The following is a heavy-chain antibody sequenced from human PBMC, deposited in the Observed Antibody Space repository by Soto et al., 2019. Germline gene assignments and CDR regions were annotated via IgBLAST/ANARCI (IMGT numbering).Heavy chain of an antibody. Sequence: XATLSLTCAVYGGCFSGYYLSWIRQPPGKGLEWIGEINHSGSTNYNPSLNSRVTISVDTSKNQFSLKLSSVTAADTAVYYCARLSRSWHGHYYYGMDVWGQGTTVTV. J-gene: IGHJ6*02. D-gene: IGHD6-13*01. CDR3: ARLSRSWHGHYYYGMDV. CDR1: GGCFSGYY. CDR2: INHSGST. V-gene: IGHV4-34*01.